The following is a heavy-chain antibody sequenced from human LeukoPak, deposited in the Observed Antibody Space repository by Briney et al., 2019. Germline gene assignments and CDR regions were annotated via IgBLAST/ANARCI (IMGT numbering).Heavy chain of an antibody. V-gene: IGHV3-30-3*01. CDR3: ASPLVGATTN. CDR1: GFIFSSYA. J-gene: IGHJ4*02. Sequence: GRSLRLSCAASGFIFSSYAMHWVRQAPGKGLEWVAVISYDGSNKYYADSVKGRFTISRDNAKNSLYLQMNSLRAEDTAVYYCASPLVGATTNWGQGTLVTVSS. D-gene: IGHD1-26*01. CDR2: ISYDGSNK.